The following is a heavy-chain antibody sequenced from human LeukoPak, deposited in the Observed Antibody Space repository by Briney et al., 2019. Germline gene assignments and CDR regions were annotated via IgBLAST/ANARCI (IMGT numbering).Heavy chain of an antibody. V-gene: IGHV3-23*01. J-gene: IGHJ5*02. CDR3: ARVATDGGGFDP. Sequence: PGGSLRLSCAASGFSFSTYAMTWVRQAPGKGLEWVSTISGSGGDTYSADSVKGRFIISRDNAKDSLYLQMNSLRAEDTAVYYCARVATDGGGFDPWGQGTLVTVSS. D-gene: IGHD3-16*01. CDR1: GFSFSTYA. CDR2: ISGSGGDT.